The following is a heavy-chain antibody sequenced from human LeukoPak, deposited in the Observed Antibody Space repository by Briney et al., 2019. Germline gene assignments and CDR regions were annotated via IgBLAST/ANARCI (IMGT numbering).Heavy chain of an antibody. J-gene: IGHJ3*02. CDR3: AREADCSGSNCYRGAFDI. Sequence: GGSLRLSCAASGLTFTTYAMHWVRQAPGKGLEWVSAIWYDGSNKYYTDSVKGRFTISRDNSKNTLYLQMTSLRAENTAVYYCAREADCSGSNCYRGAFDIWGQGTMVTVSS. D-gene: IGHD2-15*01. CDR1: GLTFTTYA. V-gene: IGHV3-33*08. CDR2: IWYDGSNK.